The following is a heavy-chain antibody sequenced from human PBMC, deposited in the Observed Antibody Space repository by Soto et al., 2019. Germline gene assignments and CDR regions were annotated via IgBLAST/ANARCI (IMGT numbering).Heavy chain of an antibody. Sequence: GGSLRLSCAASGFTFSSYGMHWVRQAPGKGLEWVAVISYDGSNKYYADSVKGRFTISRDNSKNTLYLQMNSLRAEDTAVYYCVSESGCLVHFEIWGEGTMVTVSS. CDR3: VSESGCLVHFEI. CDR1: GFTFSSYG. J-gene: IGHJ3*02. D-gene: IGHD1-26*01. CDR2: ISYDGSNK. V-gene: IGHV3-30*03.